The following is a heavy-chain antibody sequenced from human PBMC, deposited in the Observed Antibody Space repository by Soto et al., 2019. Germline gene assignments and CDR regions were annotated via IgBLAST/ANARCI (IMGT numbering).Heavy chain of an antibody. CDR3: ARAENSYGSTPRSYYYYYGMDV. CDR2: IIPIFGTA. V-gene: IGHV1-69*01. CDR1: GGTFSSYA. J-gene: IGHJ6*02. D-gene: IGHD5-18*01. Sequence: QVQLVQSGAEVKKPGSSVKVSCKASGGTFSSYAISWVRQAPGQGLEWMGGIIPIFGTANYAQKFQARVTITADESTSTAYMELSSLRCEDTALYYCARAENSYGSTPRSYYYYYGMDVWGQGTTVTVSS.